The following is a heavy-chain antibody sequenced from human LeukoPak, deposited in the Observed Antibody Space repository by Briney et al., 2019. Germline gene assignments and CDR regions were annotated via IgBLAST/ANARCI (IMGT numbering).Heavy chain of an antibody. CDR1: GYTFTDYY. CDR3: ARDYYYGSGSYKDYFDY. CDR2: INPNSGGT. D-gene: IGHD3-10*01. J-gene: IGHJ4*02. V-gene: IGHV1-2*02. Sequence: ASVKVSCKASGYTFTDYYMHWVRQAPGQGLEWMGWINPNSGGTNYAQKFQGRVTMTRDTSISTAYMELSRLRSDDTAVYYCARDYYYGSGSYKDYFDYWGQGTLVTVSS.